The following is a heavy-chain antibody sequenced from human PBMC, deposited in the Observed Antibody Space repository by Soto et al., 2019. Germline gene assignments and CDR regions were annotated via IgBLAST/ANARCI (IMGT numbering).Heavy chain of an antibody. Sequence: GASVNVSCKASGGTFSSYAISWVRQAPGQGLEWMGGIIPIFGTANYAQKFQGRVTITADESTSTAYMELSSLRSEDTAVYYCARPLGGYYNYYYYYGMDVWGQGTTVTVSS. V-gene: IGHV1-69*13. CDR2: IIPIFGTA. CDR3: ARPLGGYYNYYYYYGMDV. CDR1: GGTFSSYA. D-gene: IGHD3-3*01. J-gene: IGHJ6*02.